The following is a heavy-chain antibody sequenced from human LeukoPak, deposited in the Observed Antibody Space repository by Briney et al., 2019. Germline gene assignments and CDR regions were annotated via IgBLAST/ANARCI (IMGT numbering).Heavy chain of an antibody. J-gene: IGHJ6*03. Sequence: ASVKVSCKASGYTFNSYYMHWVRQAPGQGLEWMGWINPNSGGTNSARKFQGRVTMTRDTSTSTAYVELSRLTFDDTAVYYCARGKGRYYYYYYMDVWGKGTTVTIS. CDR2: INPNSGGT. V-gene: IGHV1-2*02. CDR3: ARGKGRYYYYYYMDV. CDR1: GYTFNSYY.